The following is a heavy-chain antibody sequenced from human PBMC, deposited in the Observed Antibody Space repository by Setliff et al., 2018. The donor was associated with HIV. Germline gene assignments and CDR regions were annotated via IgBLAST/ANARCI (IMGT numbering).Heavy chain of an antibody. CDR3: AKEGGAGGWARLDY. V-gene: IGHV1-3*01. CDR1: GYTFSTSG. CDR2: ISGGSGKI. D-gene: IGHD6-19*01. J-gene: IGHJ4*02. Sequence: VASVKVSCKASGYTFSTSGMHWMRQAPGQRLEWMGCISGGSGKIEYSQKFQNRVTITRDTSASTDYLEVSSLRSEDTAVYYCAKEGGAGGWARLDYWGQGTLVTVSS.